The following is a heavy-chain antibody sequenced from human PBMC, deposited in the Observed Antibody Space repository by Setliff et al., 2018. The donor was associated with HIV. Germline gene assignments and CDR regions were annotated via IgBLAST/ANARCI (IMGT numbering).Heavy chain of an antibody. J-gene: IGHJ1*01. D-gene: IGHD4-17*01. V-gene: IGHV4-38-2*01. CDR1: GYSISSGYY. CDR3: ARHGDYEYFQH. Sequence: SETLSLTCGVSGYSISSGYYWGWLRQPPGKGLEWIGSVHSYGSVYYNPSLQSRVTVSVDTSKNRFSLNLRSVTATDTAIYYCARHGDYEYFQHWGRGTPVTVSS. CDR2: VHSYGSV.